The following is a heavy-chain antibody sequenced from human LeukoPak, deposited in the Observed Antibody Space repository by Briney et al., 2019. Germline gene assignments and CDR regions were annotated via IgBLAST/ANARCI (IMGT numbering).Heavy chain of an antibody. CDR2: INHSGST. CDR3: ARRGGMVRDPNWFDP. V-gene: IGHV4-34*01. CDR1: GGSFSGYY. D-gene: IGHD3-10*01. Sequence: PSETLSLTCAVYGGSFSGYYWSWIRQPPGKGLEWIGEINHSGSTNYNPSLKSRVTISVDTSKNQFSLKLSSVTAGDRAVYYCARRGGMVRDPNWFDPWGQGTLVTVSS. J-gene: IGHJ5*02.